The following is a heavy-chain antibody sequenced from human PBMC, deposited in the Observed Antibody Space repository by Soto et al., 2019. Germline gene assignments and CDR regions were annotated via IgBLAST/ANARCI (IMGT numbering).Heavy chain of an antibody. CDR3: ANGRFLEWLLPDNWFDP. CDR1: GFIFSDYA. Sequence: EVQLLESGGGLAQPGGSLRLSCAASGFIFSDYAMNWVRQAPGKGLEWVSAISGSGDSTYYADSVKGRFTISRDNSKNTLYLQMNSLRAEDTAVYYCANGRFLEWLLPDNWFDPWGQGTLVTVSS. J-gene: IGHJ5*02. V-gene: IGHV3-23*01. CDR2: ISGSGDST. D-gene: IGHD3-3*01.